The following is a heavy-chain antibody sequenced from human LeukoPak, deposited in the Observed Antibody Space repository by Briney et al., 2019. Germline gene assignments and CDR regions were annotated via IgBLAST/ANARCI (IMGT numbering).Heavy chain of an antibody. D-gene: IGHD3-16*02. Sequence: GGSLRLSCAASAFTFSSYGMHWVRQAPGKALHSPPVISYDGSNKYYADSVRGRFTISRDNSKNTLYLQMNSLRAEDTAVYYCAKVLLRLGELSPFDYWGQGTLVTVSS. CDR1: AFTFSSYG. CDR3: AKVLLRLGELSPFDY. V-gene: IGHV3-30*18. CDR2: ISYDGSNK. J-gene: IGHJ4*02.